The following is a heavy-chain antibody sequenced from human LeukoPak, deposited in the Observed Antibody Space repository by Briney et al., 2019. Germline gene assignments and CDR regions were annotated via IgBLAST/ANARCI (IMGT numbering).Heavy chain of an antibody. CDR3: ACGVGATPGAFDI. CDR2: ISYDGSNK. V-gene: IGHV3-30*03. Sequence: GGSLRLSCAASAFTFSSYGMHWVRQAPGKGLEWVAVISYDGSNKYYADSVKGRFTISRDNSKNTLYLQMNSLRAEDTAVYYCACGVGATPGAFDIWGQGTMVTVSS. D-gene: IGHD1-26*01. J-gene: IGHJ3*02. CDR1: AFTFSSYG.